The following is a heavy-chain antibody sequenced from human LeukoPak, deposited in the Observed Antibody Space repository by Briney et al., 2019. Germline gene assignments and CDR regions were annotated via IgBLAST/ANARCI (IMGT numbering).Heavy chain of an antibody. CDR1: GGTFSSYA. D-gene: IGHD2-2*01. CDR3: ATSTPGYCSSTSCSNYYYYYMDV. Sequence: SVKVSCKASGGTFSSYAISWVRQAPGQGLEWMGGLIPIFGTANYAQKFQGRVTITADESTSTAYMELSSLRSEDTAVYYCATSTPGYCSSTSCSNYYYYYMDVWGKGTTVTVSS. V-gene: IGHV1-69*01. J-gene: IGHJ6*03. CDR2: LIPIFGTA.